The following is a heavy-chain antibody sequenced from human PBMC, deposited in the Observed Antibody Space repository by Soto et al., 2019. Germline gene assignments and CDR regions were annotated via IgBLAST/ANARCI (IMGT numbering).Heavy chain of an antibody. CDR3: ARGSRFLEWLTPFSYYYYGMDV. CDR2: IIPIFGTA. J-gene: IGHJ6*02. V-gene: IGHV1-69*06. Sequence: QVQLVQSGAEVKKPGSSVKVSCKASGGTFSSYAISWVRQAPRQGLEWMGGIIPIFGTANYAQKFQGRVTITADKSTSTAYMELSSLRSEDTAVYYCARGSRFLEWLTPFSYYYYGMDVWGQGTTVTVSS. CDR1: GGTFSSYA. D-gene: IGHD3-3*01.